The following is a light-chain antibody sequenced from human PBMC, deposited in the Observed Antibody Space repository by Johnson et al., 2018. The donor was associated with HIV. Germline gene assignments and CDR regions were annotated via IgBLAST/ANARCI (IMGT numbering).Light chain of an antibody. Sequence: QYVLTQPPSVSAAPGQKVTISCSGTKSNIGNNYVSWYQQFPGTAPKLLIYENNKRSSGIPDRFSGSKSGTSATLGITRLQTGDEADYYCGTWDSSLSGGVFGSGTKVTVL. J-gene: IGLJ1*01. CDR3: GTWDSSLSGGV. CDR1: KSNIGNNY. CDR2: ENN. V-gene: IGLV1-51*02.